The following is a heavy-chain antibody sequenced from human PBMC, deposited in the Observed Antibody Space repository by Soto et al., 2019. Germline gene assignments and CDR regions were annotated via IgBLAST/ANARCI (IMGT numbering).Heavy chain of an antibody. V-gene: IGHV4-30-2*01. D-gene: IGHD6-6*01. CDR2: IYHSGST. Sequence: SETLSLTCAVSGGSISSGGYSWSWIRQPPGKGLEWIGYIYHSGSTYYNPSLKSRVTISVDRSKNQFSLKLSSVTAADTAVYYCARDSYSSSSRGWFDPWGQGTLVTVS. J-gene: IGHJ5*02. CDR3: ARDSYSSSSRGWFDP. CDR1: GGSISSGGYS.